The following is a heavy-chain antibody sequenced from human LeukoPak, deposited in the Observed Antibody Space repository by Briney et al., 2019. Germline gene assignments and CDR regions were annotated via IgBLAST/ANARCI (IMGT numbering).Heavy chain of an antibody. Sequence: KSSETLSLTCTVSGGSISSYYWSWIRQPPGKGLEWIGYIYTSGSTNYNPSLKSRVTISVDTSKNQFSLKLSSVTAADTAVYYCAKSRLPYDSSGYYSFDCWGQGTLVTVSS. CDR2: IYTSGST. J-gene: IGHJ4*02. CDR3: AKSRLPYDSSGYYSFDC. CDR1: GGSISSYY. D-gene: IGHD3-22*01. V-gene: IGHV4-4*09.